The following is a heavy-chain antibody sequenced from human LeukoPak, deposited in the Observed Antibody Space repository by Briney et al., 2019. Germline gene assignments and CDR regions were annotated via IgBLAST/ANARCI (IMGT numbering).Heavy chain of an antibody. J-gene: IGHJ4*02. Sequence: SETLSLTCAVYGGSFSGYYWSWIRQPPGKGLEWIGEVNHSGITNYNPSLKSRVTISVDTSKNHFSLKLSSVTAADTAVYYCARDQVSSGWVKPFDYWGQGTLVTVSS. D-gene: IGHD6-19*01. CDR2: VNHSGIT. CDR3: ARDQVSSGWVKPFDY. CDR1: GGSFSGYY. V-gene: IGHV4-34*01.